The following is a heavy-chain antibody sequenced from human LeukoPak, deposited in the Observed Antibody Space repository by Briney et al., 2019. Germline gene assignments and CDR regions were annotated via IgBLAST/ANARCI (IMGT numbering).Heavy chain of an antibody. CDR1: GYSFTSYW. CDR3: ARRLGYSYGSYAFDI. CDR2: IYPGDSDT. Sequence: GESLKISCKGSGYSFTSYWIGWVRQMPGKGLEWMGIIYPGDSDTRYSPSFQGQVTIPADKSISTAYLQWSSLKASDTAMYYCARRLGYSYGSYAFDIWGQGTMVTVSS. J-gene: IGHJ3*02. D-gene: IGHD5-18*01. V-gene: IGHV5-51*01.